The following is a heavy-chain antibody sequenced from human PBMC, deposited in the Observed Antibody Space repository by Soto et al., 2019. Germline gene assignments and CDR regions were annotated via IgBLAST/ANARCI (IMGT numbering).Heavy chain of an antibody. CDR1: GGSISNYY. Sequence: PSETLSLTCTVSGGSISNYYWIWIRQPPGKGLEWIGYISHSGLRHYRASLQSRLTMSVETSKNQFSLNLTSVTAADTAIYYCATSNTTCPGCYSWGQGTLVTVSS. D-gene: IGHD2-2*01. CDR3: ATSNTTCPGCYS. V-gene: IGHV4-59*01. J-gene: IGHJ5*02. CDR2: ISHSGLR.